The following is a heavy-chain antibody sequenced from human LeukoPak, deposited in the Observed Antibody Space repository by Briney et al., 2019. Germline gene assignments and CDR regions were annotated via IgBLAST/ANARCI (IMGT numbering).Heavy chain of an antibody. J-gene: IGHJ5*02. CDR1: GLSFSSYN. CDR3: AAASAFSSSWRS. V-gene: IGHV3-48*01. CDR2: ITAINTTK. Sequence: PGGSLRLSCTASGLSFSSYNMNWVRPAPGKGPEWVAYITAINTTKYYADSVKGRFTISRDNAKKSLCLQRNTLRAEDTAVYYCAAASAFSSSWRSWGQGTVVTVSS. D-gene: IGHD6-13*01.